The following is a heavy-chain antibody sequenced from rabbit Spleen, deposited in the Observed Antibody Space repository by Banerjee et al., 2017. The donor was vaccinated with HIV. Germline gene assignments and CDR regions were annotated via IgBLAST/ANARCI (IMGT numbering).Heavy chain of an antibody. V-gene: IGHV1S45*01. CDR2: INAVTGKA. Sequence: QEQLVESGGGLVQPGGSLKLSCTASGFSFSNKAVMCWVRQAPGKGLQWIACINAVTGKAVYANWAKGRSAFSKTASPTVTLQMTSLTAADTATYFCARDTRDPGHGGYGVGGFDLWGPGTLVTVS. CDR1: GFSFSNKAV. J-gene: IGHJ4*01. CDR3: ARDTRDPGHGGYGVGGFDL. D-gene: IGHD1-1*01.